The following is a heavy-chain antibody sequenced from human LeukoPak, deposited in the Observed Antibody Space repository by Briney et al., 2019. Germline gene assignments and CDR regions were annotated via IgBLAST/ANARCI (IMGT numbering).Heavy chain of an antibody. V-gene: IGHV3-9*01. CDR2: ISWNSGSI. CDR3: AKDRSIAAAGILDY. Sequence: GGSLRLSCAASGFTFDDYAMHWVRQAPGKGLEWVSGISWNSGSIGYADSVKGRFTISRDNAKNSLYLQMNSLRAEDTALYYRAKDRSIAAAGILDYWGQGTLVTVSS. CDR1: GFTFDDYA. D-gene: IGHD6-13*01. J-gene: IGHJ4*02.